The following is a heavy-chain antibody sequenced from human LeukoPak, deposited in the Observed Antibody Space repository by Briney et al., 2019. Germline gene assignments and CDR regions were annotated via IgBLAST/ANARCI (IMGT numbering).Heavy chain of an antibody. CDR3: ARGGIAVAGPFYYYYYYMDV. J-gene: IGHJ6*03. D-gene: IGHD6-19*01. V-gene: IGHV1-46*01. CDR2: INPSGGST. Sequence: ASVKVSCKVSGYTLTELSMHWVRQAPGQGLEWMGIINPSGGSTSYAQKFQGRVTMTRDMSTSTVYMELSSLRSEDTAVYYCARGGIAVAGPFYYYYYYMDVWGKGTTVTVSS. CDR1: GYTLTELS.